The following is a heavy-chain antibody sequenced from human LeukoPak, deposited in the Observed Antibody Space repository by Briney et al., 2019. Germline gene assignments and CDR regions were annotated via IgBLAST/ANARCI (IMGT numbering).Heavy chain of an antibody. J-gene: IGHJ6*02. Sequence: PSETLSLTCTVSGGSISSYYWSWIRQPPGKGLEWIGDIYYSGSTNYNPSLKSRVTISVDTSKNQFSLKLSSVTAADTAVYYCAREINYYYGMDVWGQGTTVTVSS. D-gene: IGHD5-24*01. V-gene: IGHV4-59*01. CDR2: IYYSGST. CDR1: GGSISSYY. CDR3: AREINYYYGMDV.